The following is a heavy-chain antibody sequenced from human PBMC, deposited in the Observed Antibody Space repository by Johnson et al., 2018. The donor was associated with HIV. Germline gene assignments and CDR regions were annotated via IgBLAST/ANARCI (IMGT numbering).Heavy chain of an antibody. V-gene: IGHV3-74*01. D-gene: IGHD3-16*02. CDR2: INSDGSST. CDR1: GFTFSSYW. Sequence: VQLVESGGGLVQPGGSLRLSCAASGFTFSSYWMHWVRQAPGTGLVWVSRINSDGSSTSYADSVKGRFPISRDNAKNTLYLQMNSLRAEDTAVYYCAREWGVITFGGVIPRNAFDIWGQGTMVTVSS. J-gene: IGHJ3*02. CDR3: AREWGVITFGGVIPRNAFDI.